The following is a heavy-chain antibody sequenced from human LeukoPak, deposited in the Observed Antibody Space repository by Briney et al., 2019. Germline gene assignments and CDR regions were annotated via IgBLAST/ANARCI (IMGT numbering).Heavy chain of an antibody. Sequence: TTSETLSLTCTVSGGSISSSSYYWGWIRQPPGKGLEWIGSIYYSGSTYYNPSLKSRVTISVDTSKNQFSLKLSSVTAADTAVYYCARGSSIAARFDYWGQGTLVTVSS. CDR1: GGSISSSSYY. J-gene: IGHJ4*02. V-gene: IGHV4-39*01. D-gene: IGHD6-6*01. CDR2: IYYSGST. CDR3: ARGSSIAARFDY.